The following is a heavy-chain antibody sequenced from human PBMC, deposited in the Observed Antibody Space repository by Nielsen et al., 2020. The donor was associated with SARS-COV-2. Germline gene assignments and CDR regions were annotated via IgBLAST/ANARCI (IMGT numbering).Heavy chain of an antibody. CDR2: IYWDDYT. D-gene: IGHD6-19*01. Sequence: SGPTLVKPTQTLTLTCTFSGFSLTTSGVGVGWIHQPPGKALEWLALIYWDDYTRYSPSLRTRLTITKDASKNEAVLTMTNMDPVDTATYFCVYTSDSSGWYDYYYGMNVWGQGTTVTVSS. CDR3: VYTSDSSGWYDYYYGMNV. V-gene: IGHV2-5*02. J-gene: IGHJ6*02. CDR1: GFSLTTSGVG.